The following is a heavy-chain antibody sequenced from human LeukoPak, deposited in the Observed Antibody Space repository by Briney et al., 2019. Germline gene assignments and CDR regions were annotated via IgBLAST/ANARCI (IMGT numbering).Heavy chain of an antibody. J-gene: IGHJ6*02. CDR2: INHSGST. V-gene: IGHV4-34*01. Sequence: KPSETLSLTCTVSGGSISSYYWSWIRQPPGKGLEWIGEINHSGSTNYNPSLKSRVTISVDTSKNQFSLKLSSVTAADTAVYYCARGRYYDFWSGSNYGMDVWGQGTTVTVSS. D-gene: IGHD3-3*01. CDR1: GGSISSYY. CDR3: ARGRYYDFWSGSNYGMDV.